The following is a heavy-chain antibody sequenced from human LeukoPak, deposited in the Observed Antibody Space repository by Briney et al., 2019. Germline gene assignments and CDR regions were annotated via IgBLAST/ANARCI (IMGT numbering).Heavy chain of an antibody. CDR2: ISYDGSNK. CDR1: GFTFSSYA. CDR3: ARGVGATNHFDY. V-gene: IGHV3-30-3*01. J-gene: IGHJ4*02. Sequence: GRSLRLSCAASGFTFSSYAMHWVRQAPGKGLEWVAVISYDGSNKYYADSVKGRFTISGDNSRSTLYLQMNSLRAEDTAVYYCARGVGATNHFDYWGQGTLVTVSS. D-gene: IGHD1-26*01.